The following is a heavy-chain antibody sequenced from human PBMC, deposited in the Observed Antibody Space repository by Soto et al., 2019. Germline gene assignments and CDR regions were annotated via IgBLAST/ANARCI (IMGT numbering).Heavy chain of an antibody. V-gene: IGHV3-23*01. D-gene: IGHD3-22*01. J-gene: IGHJ6*03. CDR2: ISGSGGST. CDR3: ARISGYHTGGRGYMDV. CDR1: GFTFSSYA. Sequence: GGSLRLSCAASGFTFSSYAMSWVRQAPGKGLEWVSAISGSGGSTYYADSVKGRFTISRDNSKNTLYLQMNSLRAEDTAVYYCARISGYHTGGRGYMDVWGKGTTVTVSS.